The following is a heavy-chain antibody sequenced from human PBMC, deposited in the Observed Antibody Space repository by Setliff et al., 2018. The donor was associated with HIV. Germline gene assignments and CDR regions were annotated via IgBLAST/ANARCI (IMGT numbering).Heavy chain of an antibody. J-gene: IGHJ3*02. V-gene: IGHV1-2*06. D-gene: IGHD3-10*02. CDR3: ARPRMFDSFDI. CDR1: GYSFTTSG. CDR2: ISPQNGVA. Sequence: GASVKVSCKASGYSFTTSGVSWVRQAPGQGLEWIGRISPQNGVAEYAPKFLGRVTMTLDTSISTAFLEIPRVTSDDAAVYYCARPRMFDSFDIWGQGTMVTVSS.